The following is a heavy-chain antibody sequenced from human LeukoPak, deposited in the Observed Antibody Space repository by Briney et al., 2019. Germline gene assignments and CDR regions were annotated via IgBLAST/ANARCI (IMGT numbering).Heavy chain of an antibody. CDR2: IIPIFGTA. Sequence: SVKVSCKASGGTFSSYTITWVRQAPGQGLEWMGRIIPIFGTANYAEKFQGRVTITTDDSTSTAYMELSSLTSEDMAVYYCARDNLIAARGSLGWFDPWGQGTLVTVSS. D-gene: IGHD6-6*01. J-gene: IGHJ5*02. V-gene: IGHV1-69*05. CDR3: ARDNLIAARGSLGWFDP. CDR1: GGTFSSYT.